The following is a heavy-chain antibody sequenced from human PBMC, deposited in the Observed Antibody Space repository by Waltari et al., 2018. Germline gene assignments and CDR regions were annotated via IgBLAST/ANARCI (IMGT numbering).Heavy chain of an antibody. Sequence: QVQLQESGPGLVKPSQTLSLTCTVSGASISSSGNYWTWIRHHPGRGLEWIGYISFSGTTYYSPSLRSRLTISIDTSKNHFSLNLNSLTAADTAVYFCAKETAFTLDSWGQGTLVTVSS. CDR2: ISFSGTT. CDR1: GASISSSGNY. D-gene: IGHD2-21*02. V-gene: IGHV4-31*03. J-gene: IGHJ4*02. CDR3: AKETAFTLDS.